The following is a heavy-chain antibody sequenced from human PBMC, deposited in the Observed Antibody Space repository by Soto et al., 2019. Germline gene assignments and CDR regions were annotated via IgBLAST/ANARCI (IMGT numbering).Heavy chain of an antibody. V-gene: IGHV4-39*01. Sequence: ETLSLTCTVSGGSISSSSYYWGWIRQPPGKGLEWIGSIYYSGSTYYNPSLKSRVTISVDTSKNQFSLKLSSVTAADTAVYYCARRMENDYGAYYYGMDVWGQGTTV. CDR2: IYYSGST. J-gene: IGHJ6*02. CDR1: GGSISSSSYY. CDR3: ARRMENDYGAYYYGMDV. D-gene: IGHD4-17*01.